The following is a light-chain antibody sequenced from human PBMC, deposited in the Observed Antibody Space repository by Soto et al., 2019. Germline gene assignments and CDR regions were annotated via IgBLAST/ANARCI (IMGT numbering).Light chain of an antibody. CDR3: QQDDNMLP. CDR1: QSVSIY. Sequence: EIVLTQSPVTLSVSPGETVTLSCRASQSVSIYVAWYQQKTGQAPRLLIYDASSRATGIPARFSGSGSGTEFTLTISSLQPEDFAVYYCQQDDNMLPFGQGTSLQIK. V-gene: IGKV3-15*01. J-gene: IGKJ5*01. CDR2: DAS.